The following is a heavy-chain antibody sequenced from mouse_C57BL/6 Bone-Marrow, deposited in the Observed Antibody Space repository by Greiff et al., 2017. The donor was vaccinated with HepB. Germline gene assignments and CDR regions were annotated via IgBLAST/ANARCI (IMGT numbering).Heavy chain of an antibody. CDR3: ARDYSDGNQNWGAMDY. Sequence: VQLQQSGAELARPGASVKMSCKASGYTFTSYTMHWVKQRPGQGLEWIGYINPSSGYTKYNQKFKDKATLTADKSSSTAYMQLSSLTSEDSAVYYCARDYSDGNQNWGAMDYWGQGTSVTVSS. CDR2: INPSSGYT. V-gene: IGHV1-4*01. D-gene: IGHD2-1*01. J-gene: IGHJ4*01. CDR1: GYTFTSYT.